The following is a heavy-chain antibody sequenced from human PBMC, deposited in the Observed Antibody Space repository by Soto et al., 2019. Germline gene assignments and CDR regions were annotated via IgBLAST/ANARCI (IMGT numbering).Heavy chain of an antibody. J-gene: IGHJ4*02. CDR1: GGSFSGYY. CDR2: INHSGST. V-gene: IGHV4-34*01. Sequence: QVQLQQWGAGLLKPSETLSLTCAVYGGSFSGYYWSWIRQPPGKGLEWIGEINHSGSTNYNPSLKSRVTISVDTSKNQFSLKLSSVTAAVTAVYYCARDLYCSGGSCYFRRAFDYWGQGTLVTVSS. D-gene: IGHD2-15*01. CDR3: ARDLYCSGGSCYFRRAFDY.